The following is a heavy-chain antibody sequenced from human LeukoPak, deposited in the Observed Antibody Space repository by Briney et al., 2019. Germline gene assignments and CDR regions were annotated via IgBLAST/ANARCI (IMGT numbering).Heavy chain of an antibody. CDR3: AHRPTSPLRYFDWFDY. CDR1: GISLSRSGVG. J-gene: IGHJ4*02. V-gene: IGHV2-5*01. Sequence: SGPTLATPTQTLTPTCTFSGISLSRSGVGVRWLHQPPGMALDKLANIYWHDDKRYRPSLKSRLPITKDSSKSQVVLTMTNMDPVETATYYCAHRPTSPLRYFDWFDYWGQGTLVTVSS. D-gene: IGHD3-9*01. CDR2: IYWHDDK.